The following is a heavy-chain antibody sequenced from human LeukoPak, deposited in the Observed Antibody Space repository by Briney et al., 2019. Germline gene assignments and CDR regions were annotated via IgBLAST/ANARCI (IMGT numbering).Heavy chain of an antibody. CDR2: FDPEDGET. J-gene: IGHJ4*02. CDR1: GYTLTELS. CDR3: ATDLTDGFGELLVVY. D-gene: IGHD3-10*01. V-gene: IGHV1-24*01. Sequence: ASVKVSCKVSGYTLTELSMHWVRQAPGKGLEWMGGFDPEDGETIYTQKFQGRVTMTEDTSTDTAYMELSSLRSEDTAVYYCATDLTDGFGELLVVYWGQGTLVTVSS.